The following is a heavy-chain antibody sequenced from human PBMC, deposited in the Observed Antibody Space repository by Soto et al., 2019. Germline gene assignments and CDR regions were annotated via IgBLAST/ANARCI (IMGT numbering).Heavy chain of an antibody. V-gene: IGHV1-69*08. CDR2: IIPILGLA. CDR1: GGTFSSYT. J-gene: IGHJ6*03. Sequence: QVQLVQSGAEVKKPGSSVKVSCKASGGTFSSYTISWVRQAPGQGLEWMGRIIPILGLANYAQKFQGRVTITADKSTSTAYMERSSLRSEDTAVYYCAREVGRGSYYYYYCYMDVWGKGTTVTVSS. D-gene: IGHD1-26*01. CDR3: AREVGRGSYYYYYCYMDV.